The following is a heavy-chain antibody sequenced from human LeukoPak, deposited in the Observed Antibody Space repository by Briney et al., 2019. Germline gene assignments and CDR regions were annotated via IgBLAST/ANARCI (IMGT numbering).Heavy chain of an antibody. CDR3: ARSAYNSGWAFDY. CDR1: GYTFVDYY. D-gene: IGHD6-19*01. Sequence: ASVRVSCKASGYTFVDYYMHWVRQAPGRGLEWMGWINPNGGATDYAQNFRGRVTLTRDTSISTAYMELSSLRSDDTAVYFCARSAYNSGWAFDYWGQGTLVTVSS. J-gene: IGHJ4*02. CDR2: INPNGGAT. V-gene: IGHV1-2*02.